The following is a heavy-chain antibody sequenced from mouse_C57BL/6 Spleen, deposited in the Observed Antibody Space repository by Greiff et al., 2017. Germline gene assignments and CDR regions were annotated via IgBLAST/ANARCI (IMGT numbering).Heavy chain of an antibody. V-gene: IGHV1-54*01. D-gene: IGHD2-4*01. CDR1: GYAFTNYL. J-gene: IGHJ1*03. CDR3: ARWDDYDGYFDV. Sequence: VQLQQSGAELVRPGTSVKVSCKASGYAFTNYLIEWVKQRPGQGLEWIGVINPGSGGTNYNEKFKGKATLTADKSSSTAYMQLSSLTSEDSAVYVCARWDDYDGYFDVWGTGTTVTVSS. CDR2: INPGSGGT.